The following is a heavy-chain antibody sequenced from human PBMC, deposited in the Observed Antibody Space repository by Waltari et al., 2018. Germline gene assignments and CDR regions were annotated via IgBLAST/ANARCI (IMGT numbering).Heavy chain of an antibody. CDR2: IFYRATT. D-gene: IGHD2-21*01. CDR1: GYSIMGHY. CDR3: ARGFGAYCGDDCSDPVDI. V-gene: IGHV4-59*11. Sequence: QLQLQASGPGLVAPSETLSLTCTVSGYSIMGHYWSWIREPPGKGLEWIGYIFYRATTKYNPSRKSRVTISVDMSKNHFALSLSSVTAADTAVYYCARGFGAYCGDDCSDPVDIWGRGTMVTVSS. J-gene: IGHJ3*02.